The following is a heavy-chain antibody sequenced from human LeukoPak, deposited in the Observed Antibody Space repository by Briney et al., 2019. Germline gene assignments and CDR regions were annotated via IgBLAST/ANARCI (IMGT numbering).Heavy chain of an antibody. D-gene: IGHD4-11*01. V-gene: IGHV3-74*01. CDR3: ARDDYTRY. CDR1: GFTFSTYW. J-gene: IGHJ4*02. Sequence: KSGGSLRLSCAASGFTFSTYWMHWVRQAPGKGLVWVSRIRGDGTSTYYADSVKGRFTISRDNAKNTLFLQMNSLRDDDTAVYYCARDDYTRYWGQGTLVTVSS. CDR2: IRGDGTST.